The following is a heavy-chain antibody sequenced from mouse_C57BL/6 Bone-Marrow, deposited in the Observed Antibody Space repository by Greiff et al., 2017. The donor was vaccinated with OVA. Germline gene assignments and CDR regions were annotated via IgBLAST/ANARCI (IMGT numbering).Heavy chain of an antibody. Sequence: EVKLVESGAELVRPGASVKLSCTASGFNIKDDYKHWVKQRPEQGLEWIGWIDPENGDTEYASKFQGKATITADTSSNTAYLQLSSLTSEDTAVYYCTTDDGPPWFAYWGQGTLVTVSA. J-gene: IGHJ3*01. V-gene: IGHV14-4*01. CDR3: TTDDGPPWFAY. CDR2: IDPENGDT. D-gene: IGHD2-3*01. CDR1: GFNIKDDY.